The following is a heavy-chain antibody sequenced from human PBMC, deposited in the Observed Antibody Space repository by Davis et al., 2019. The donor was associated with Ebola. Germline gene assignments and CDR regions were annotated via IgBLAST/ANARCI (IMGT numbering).Heavy chain of an antibody. V-gene: IGHV3-30*02. CDR3: AGWAWELRKPFDY. Sequence: GGSLRLSCAASGFTFNIFDMHCXPXXXCRGLEWVSFVRSHGSDHHYADSVKARFTISRDNSKNTLYLQMNSLRAEDTAVYYCAGWAWELRKPFDYWGQGTLVTVSS. CDR1: GFTFNIFD. D-gene: IGHD1-26*01. CDR2: VRSHGSDH. J-gene: IGHJ4*02.